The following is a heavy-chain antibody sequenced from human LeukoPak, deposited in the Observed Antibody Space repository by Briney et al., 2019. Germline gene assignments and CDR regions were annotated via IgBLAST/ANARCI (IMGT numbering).Heavy chain of an antibody. Sequence: SETLSLTCTVSGGSISSYYWSWLRQPPGKGLEWIGYIYDSGSTNYNPSLKSRVTISVDTSKNQFSLKLSSVTAADTAVYYCARGRSSMVRGYYYYYMDVWGKGTTVTISS. J-gene: IGHJ6*03. CDR2: IYDSGST. D-gene: IGHD3-10*01. V-gene: IGHV4-59*01. CDR3: ARGRSSMVRGYYYYYMDV. CDR1: GGSISSYY.